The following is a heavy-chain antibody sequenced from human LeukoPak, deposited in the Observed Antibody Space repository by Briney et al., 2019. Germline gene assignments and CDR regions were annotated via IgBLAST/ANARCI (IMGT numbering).Heavy chain of an antibody. CDR1: GGSISSYY. CDR3: AELGYCSGGSCSGNWFDP. Sequence: PSETLSLTCTVSGGSISSYYWSWIRQPPGKGLEWIGYIYYSGSTKYNPSLKSRVTISVDTSKNQFSLKLSSVTAADTAVYYCAELGYCSGGSCSGNWFDPWGQGTLSPSPQ. D-gene: IGHD2-15*01. V-gene: IGHV4-59*01. J-gene: IGHJ5*02. CDR2: IYYSGST.